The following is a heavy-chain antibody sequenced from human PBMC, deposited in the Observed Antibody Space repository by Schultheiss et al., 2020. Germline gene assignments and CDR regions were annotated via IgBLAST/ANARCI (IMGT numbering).Heavy chain of an antibody. V-gene: IGHV1-2*02. J-gene: IGHJ5*02. CDR1: GYTFTGYY. D-gene: IGHD6-13*01. CDR3: AREDPYSSMGFDP. Sequence: ASVKVSCKASGYTFTGYYMHWVRQAPGQGLEWMGWINPNSGGTNYAQKFQGRVTMTRDTSISTAYMELSRLRSDDTAVYYCAREDPYSSMGFDPWGQGTLVTVSS. CDR2: INPNSGGT.